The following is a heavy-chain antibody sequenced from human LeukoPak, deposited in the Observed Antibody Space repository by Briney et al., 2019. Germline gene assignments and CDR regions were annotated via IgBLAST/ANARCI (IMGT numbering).Heavy chain of an antibody. CDR2: ISGSGIDP. CDR3: AKSSNEWELNSFDH. V-gene: IGHV3-23*01. D-gene: IGHD4-23*01. CDR1: GFTFSTFA. Sequence: GGSLRLSCAASGFTFSTFAMSWVRQAPGKGLEWVAAISGSGIDPLYADFAEGRFTISRDNSKNTLYLQMNSLRAEDTAVYHCAKSSNEWELNSFDHWGPGSLVPVSS. J-gene: IGHJ4*02.